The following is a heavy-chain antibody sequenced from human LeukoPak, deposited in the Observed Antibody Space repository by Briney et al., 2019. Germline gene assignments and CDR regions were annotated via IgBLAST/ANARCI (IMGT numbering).Heavy chain of an antibody. CDR3: ARAIVGATSWFDP. CDR1: GFTFSDYY. Sequence: KTGGSLRLSXAASGFTFSDYYMSWIRQAPGKGLEWVSYISSSGSTIYYADSVKGRFTISRDNAKNSLYLQMNSLRAEDTAVYYCARAIVGATSWFDPWGQGTLVTVSS. CDR2: ISSSGSTI. D-gene: IGHD1-26*01. V-gene: IGHV3-11*04. J-gene: IGHJ5*02.